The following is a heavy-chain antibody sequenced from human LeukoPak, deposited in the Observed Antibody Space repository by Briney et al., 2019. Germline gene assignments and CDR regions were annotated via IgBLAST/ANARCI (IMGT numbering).Heavy chain of an antibody. CDR1: GYSISNAYY. Sequence: PSETLSLTCTVSGYSISNAYYWGWIRQPPGKGLEWIGSIYHSGNTYYNPSLKSRVTISVDTSKNQFSLKLNSVTAADTAVYYCARGKEVITMLRGLKPGYYFDYWGQGTLVTVSS. CDR3: ARGKEVITMLRGLKPGYYFDY. D-gene: IGHD3-10*01. J-gene: IGHJ4*02. V-gene: IGHV4-38-2*02. CDR2: IYHSGNT.